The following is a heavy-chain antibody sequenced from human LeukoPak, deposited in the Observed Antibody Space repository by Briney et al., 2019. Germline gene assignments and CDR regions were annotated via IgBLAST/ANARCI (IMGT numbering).Heavy chain of an antibody. CDR3: ARDTEGYSGSYYY. CDR2: IRADAVTT. D-gene: IGHD1-26*01. J-gene: IGHJ4*02. CDR1: GFIFSHHG. Sequence: GGSLRLSCATSGFIFSHHGMNWVRQAPGKGLEWVSGIRADAVTTYYADSVKGRFIISRDNAKNSLYLQMNSLRAEDTALYYCARDTEGYSGSYYYWGQGTLVTVSS. V-gene: IGHV3-20*04.